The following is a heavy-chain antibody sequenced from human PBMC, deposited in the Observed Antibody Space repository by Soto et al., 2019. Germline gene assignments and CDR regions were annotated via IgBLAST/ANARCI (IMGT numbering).Heavy chain of an antibody. CDR1: GGTFSSYT. CDR3: AIGDNFGDGGFDV. Sequence: SVKVSCKASGGTFSSYTISWVRQAPGQGLEWMGRIIPILGIANYASEFQDRVTMTRDMSISTVYMELNSLRSDDTAVYSCAIGDNFGDGGFDVRGQRTTVTVSS. D-gene: IGHD1-1*01. J-gene: IGHJ3*01. CDR2: IIPILGIA. V-gene: IGHV1-69*02.